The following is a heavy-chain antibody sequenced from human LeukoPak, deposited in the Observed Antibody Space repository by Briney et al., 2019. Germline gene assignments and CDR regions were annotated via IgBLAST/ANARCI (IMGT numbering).Heavy chain of an antibody. V-gene: IGHV1-69*13. J-gene: IGHJ4*02. CDR3: ARLGDYGDYYFDY. CDR2: IIPIFGTA. D-gene: IGHD4-17*01. Sequence: SVKVSCKASGGTFSSYAISWVRQAPGQRLEWMGGIIPIFGTANYAQKFQGRVTITADESTSTAYMELSSLRSEDTAVYYCARLGDYGDYYFDYWGQGTLVTVSS. CDR1: GGTFSSYA.